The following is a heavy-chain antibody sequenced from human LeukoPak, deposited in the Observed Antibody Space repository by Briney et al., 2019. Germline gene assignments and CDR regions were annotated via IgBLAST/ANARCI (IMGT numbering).Heavy chain of an antibody. D-gene: IGHD5-12*01. V-gene: IGHV3-30-3*01. J-gene: IGHJ4*02. CDR3: AKDAALRGVATGFDY. CDR1: RFTFSSYA. CDR2: ISYDGSNK. Sequence: GGSLTLSCAASRFTFSSYAMHWVRQAPGRGLEWVAGISYDGSNKYYADSVKGRFTISRDNSKKTLYLQMNSLRAEDTARYYCAKDAALRGVATGFDYWGQGTLVTVSS.